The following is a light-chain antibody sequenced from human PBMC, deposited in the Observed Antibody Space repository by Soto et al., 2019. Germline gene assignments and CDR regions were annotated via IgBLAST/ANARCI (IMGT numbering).Light chain of an antibody. CDR1: QAIRNN. Sequence: DIQMTQSPSSLFASVGDRVSITCRASQAIRNNLGWYQQKPGKAPKRLIFDASSLQSGVPSRFSGSGSGTEFTLTISSLQPEDFATYYCLQHDTYPRTFGQGTKVDI. V-gene: IGKV1-17*01. CDR2: DAS. J-gene: IGKJ1*01. CDR3: LQHDTYPRT.